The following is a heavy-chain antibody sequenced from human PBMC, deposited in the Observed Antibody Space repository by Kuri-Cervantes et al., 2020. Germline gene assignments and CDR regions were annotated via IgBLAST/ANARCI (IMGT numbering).Heavy chain of an antibody. CDR1: GFTFSSSW. D-gene: IGHD1-7*01. CDR3: ARTITGTTWTVDYYYYYGMDV. Sequence: GGSLRLSCAASGFTFSSSWMHWVCQAPEKGLEWVADIKCDGSEKYYADSVKGRFTISRDNSKNTLYLQMNSLRAEDTAVYYCARTITGTTWTVDYYYYYGMDVWGQGTTVTVSS. J-gene: IGHJ6*02. V-gene: IGHV3-52*01. CDR2: IKCDGSEK.